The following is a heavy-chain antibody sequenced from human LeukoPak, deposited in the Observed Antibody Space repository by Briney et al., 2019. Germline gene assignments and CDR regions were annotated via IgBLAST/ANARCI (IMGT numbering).Heavy chain of an antibody. V-gene: IGHV1-2*02. J-gene: IGHJ4*02. Sequence: ASMKVSCKASGYTFTGYYMHWVRQAPGQGLEWMGWINPNSGGTNYAQKFQGRVTMTRDTSISTAHMELSRLRSDDTAVYYCARDPDTMVRGVIPRFDYWGQGTLVTVSS. CDR3: ARDPDTMVRGVIPRFDY. D-gene: IGHD3-10*01. CDR1: GYTFTGYY. CDR2: INPNSGGT.